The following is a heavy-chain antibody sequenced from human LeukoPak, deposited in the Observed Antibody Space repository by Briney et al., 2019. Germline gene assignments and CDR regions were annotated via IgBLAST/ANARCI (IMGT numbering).Heavy chain of an antibody. D-gene: IGHD1-26*01. V-gene: IGHV1-8*01. CDR3: ARRAYSGSYGWAFYFDY. CDR2: MNPNSGNT. Sequence: ASVKVSCKASGYTFTSYDINWVRQATGQGLEWMGWMNPNSGNTGYAQKFQGRVTTTRNTSISTAYMELSSLRSDDTAVYYCARRAYSGSYGWAFYFDYWGQGTLVTVSS. CDR1: GYTFTSYD. J-gene: IGHJ4*02.